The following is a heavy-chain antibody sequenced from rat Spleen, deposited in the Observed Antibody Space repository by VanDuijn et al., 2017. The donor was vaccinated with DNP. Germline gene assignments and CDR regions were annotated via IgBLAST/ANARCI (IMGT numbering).Heavy chain of an antibody. D-gene: IGHD5-1*01. V-gene: IGHV3-3*01. Sequence: EVQLQESGPGLVKPSQSLSLTCSVTGYSITSNHKWTWIRKFPGNELEWMGYINNAGSTNYNPSLKSRFSITRDTSKNQFFLQVNSVTPEDSATYYCAIQLGAQYWGQGVMVTVSS. CDR3: AIQLGAQY. CDR2: INNAGST. J-gene: IGHJ2*01. CDR1: GYSITSNHK.